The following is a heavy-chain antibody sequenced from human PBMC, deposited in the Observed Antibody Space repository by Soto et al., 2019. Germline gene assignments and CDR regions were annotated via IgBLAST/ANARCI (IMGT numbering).Heavy chain of an antibody. CDR1: GFIFSDYA. V-gene: IGHV3-30-3*01. CDR2: ISPDGGNQ. D-gene: IGHD6-6*01. Sequence: GGSLSLSCVASGFIFSDYAMHWARQAPGKGLVWVALISPDGGNQYYSESAKGRFTISRDNSKNTLYLQMNDLRPDDTALYYCARGNSRIAPRLFQHWGHGSLVTVSS. CDR3: ARGNSRIAPRLFQH. J-gene: IGHJ1*01.